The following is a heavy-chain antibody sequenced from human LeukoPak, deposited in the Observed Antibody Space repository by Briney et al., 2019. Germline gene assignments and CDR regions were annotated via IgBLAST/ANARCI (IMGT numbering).Heavy chain of an antibody. J-gene: IGHJ4*02. D-gene: IGHD3-22*01. CDR2: VSYGGTNK. V-gene: IGHV3-30*03. CDR3: ARARSRGTMIVVVIAADY. CDR1: GFTFSNYG. Sequence: GRSLRLSCAASGFTFSNYGMHWVRQAPGKGLEWVAVVSYGGTNKYYADSVKGRFTISRDNSKNTLYLQMNSLRAEDTAVYYCARARSRGTMIVVVIAADYWGQGTLVTVSS.